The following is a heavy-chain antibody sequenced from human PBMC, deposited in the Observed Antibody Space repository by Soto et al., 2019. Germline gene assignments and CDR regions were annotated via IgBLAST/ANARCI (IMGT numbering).Heavy chain of an antibody. J-gene: IGHJ4*02. CDR3: ARAHRAYYYDSSGQSGFDY. Sequence: PSETLSLTCTVSGGSISSGDYYWSWIRQPPGKGLEWIGYIYYSGSTYYNPSLKSRVTISVDTSKNQFSLKLSSVTAADTAVYYCARAHRAYYYDSSGQSGFDYWGQGTLVTVSS. V-gene: IGHV4-30-4*01. CDR1: GGSISSGDYY. CDR2: IYYSGST. D-gene: IGHD3-22*01.